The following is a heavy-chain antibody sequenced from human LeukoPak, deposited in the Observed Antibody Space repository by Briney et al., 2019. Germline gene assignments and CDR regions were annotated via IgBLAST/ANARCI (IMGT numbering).Heavy chain of an antibody. D-gene: IGHD3-9*01. V-gene: IGHV4-34*01. Sequence: PGGSLRLSCAASGFTFSSYAMSWVRQPPGKGLEWIGEINHSGSTNYNPSLKSRVTISVDTSKNQFSLKLSSVTAADTAVYYCARGSSRYFDWLLSSGGMDVWGQGTTVTVSS. CDR1: GFTFSSYA. CDR2: INHSGST. J-gene: IGHJ6*02. CDR3: ARGSSRYFDWLLSSGGMDV.